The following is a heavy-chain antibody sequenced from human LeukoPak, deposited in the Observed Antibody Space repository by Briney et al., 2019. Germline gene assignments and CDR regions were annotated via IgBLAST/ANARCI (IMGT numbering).Heavy chain of an antibody. Sequence: SQTLSLTRTVSGGSISSGSHYWSWIRQPAGKGLEWIGRIYTSGSTNYNPSLKSRVTISVDTSKNQFSLKLSSVTAADTAVYYCARVQFGSGYHIDYWGQGTLVTVSS. CDR1: GGSISSGSHY. CDR2: IYTSGST. J-gene: IGHJ4*02. V-gene: IGHV4-61*02. D-gene: IGHD3-3*01. CDR3: ARVQFGSGYHIDY.